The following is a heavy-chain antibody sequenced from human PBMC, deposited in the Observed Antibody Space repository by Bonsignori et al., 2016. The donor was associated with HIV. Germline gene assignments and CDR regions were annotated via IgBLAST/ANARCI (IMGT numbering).Heavy chain of an antibody. J-gene: IGHJ4*02. CDR1: GGSFSGYY. V-gene: IGHV4-34*01. CDR2: INHSGST. CDR3: ARAPLHYYGSGSSPH. Sequence: SETLSLTCAVYGGSFSGYYWSWIRQPPGKGLEWIGEINHSGSTNYNPSLKSRVTISVDTSKNQFSLKLSSVTAADTAVYYCARAPLHYYGSGSSPHWGQGTLVTVSS. D-gene: IGHD3-10*01.